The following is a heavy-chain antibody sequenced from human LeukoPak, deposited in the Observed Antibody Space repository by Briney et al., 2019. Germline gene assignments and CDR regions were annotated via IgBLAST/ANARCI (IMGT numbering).Heavy chain of an antibody. CDR1: GFTFSSSW. J-gene: IGHJ4*02. CDR2: IKTDGSTA. CDR3: ARGNQQLPRSTPDY. D-gene: IGHD2-2*01. Sequence: AGGSLRLSCAVSGFTFSSSWMHWVRHAPGKGVVWVSHIKTDGSTAAYADSVKGRFTISRDNAKNTLYLQMNSLRAEDTGVYYCARGNQQLPRSTPDYWGQGTLVTVSS. V-gene: IGHV3-74*01.